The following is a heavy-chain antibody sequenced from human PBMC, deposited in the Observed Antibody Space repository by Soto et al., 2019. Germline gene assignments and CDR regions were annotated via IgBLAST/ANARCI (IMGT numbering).Heavy chain of an antibody. Sequence: GGSLRLSCAASGFTLNYYWMTWVRQAPGKGLEWVANVKPDGSATFYADSLKGRFTISRDNAKNSVSLQMDSLRADDTAVYYCARDRERVTVNGGIALGAMEVWGHGTTVTV. V-gene: IGHV3-7*03. D-gene: IGHD3-22*01. CDR2: VKPDGSAT. CDR1: GFTLNYYW. J-gene: IGHJ6*02. CDR3: ARDRERVTVNGGIALGAMEV.